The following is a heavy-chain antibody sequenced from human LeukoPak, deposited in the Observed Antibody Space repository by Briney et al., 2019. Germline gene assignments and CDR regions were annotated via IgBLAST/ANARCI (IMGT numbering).Heavy chain of an antibody. D-gene: IGHD5-18*01. Sequence: PGGSLRLSCAASGFTFSSYSMNWVRQAPGKGLEWVSSISSSSSYIYYADSVKGRFTISRDNAKNSLYLQMNSLRAEDTAVYYCAKDFERGYSYGAFDYWGQGTLVTVSS. CDR1: GFTFSSYS. J-gene: IGHJ4*02. CDR2: ISSSSSYI. CDR3: AKDFERGYSYGAFDY. V-gene: IGHV3-21*04.